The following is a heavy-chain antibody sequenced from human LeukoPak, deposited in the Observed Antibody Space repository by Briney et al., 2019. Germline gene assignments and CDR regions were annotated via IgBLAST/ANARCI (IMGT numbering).Heavy chain of an antibody. CDR3: AREYSYGYLSRPENFDY. J-gene: IGHJ4*02. CDR1: GFTFSSYS. D-gene: IGHD5-18*01. V-gene: IGHV3-48*01. Sequence: QPGGSLRLSCAASGFTFSSYSMNWVRQAPGKGLEWVSYISSSSSTIYYADSVKGRFTISRDNAKNSLYLQMNSLRAEDTAVYYCAREYSYGYLSRPENFDYWGQGTLVTVSS. CDR2: ISSSSSTI.